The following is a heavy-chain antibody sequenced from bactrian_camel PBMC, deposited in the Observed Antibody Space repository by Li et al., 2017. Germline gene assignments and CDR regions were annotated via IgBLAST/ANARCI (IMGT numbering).Heavy chain of an antibody. D-gene: IGHD5*01. V-gene: IGHV3S9*01. Sequence: HVQLVESGGGSVEGGGSLTLSCAASGYSYGSDCMGWVRQAPGKARGGIAHIFRDGGTTYASSVEGRFTLSRDNAKNTVYLQMNTLKPEDTAMYFCASSDYGVTWFRSDQYKFWGQ. CDR1: GYSYGSDC. J-gene: IGHJ5*01. CDR2: IFRDGGT. CDR3: ASSDYGVTWFRSDQYKF.